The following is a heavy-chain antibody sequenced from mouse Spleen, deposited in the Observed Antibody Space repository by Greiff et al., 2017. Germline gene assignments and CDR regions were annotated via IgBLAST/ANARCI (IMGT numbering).Heavy chain of an antibody. CDR3: AKGSGDYEGYAMDY. V-gene: IGHV2-9*01. D-gene: IGHD2-13*01. J-gene: IGHJ4*01. CDR2: IWGGGSS. Sequence: VKLMESGPGLVAPSQSLSITCTVSGFSFTSYGVDWVHQPPGKGLEWLGAIWGGGSSNYNSALMSRLSISKDNSKSQVLLKMNSLQTDDTAMYYCAKGSGDYEGYAMDYWGQGTSVTVSS. CDR1: GFSFTSYG.